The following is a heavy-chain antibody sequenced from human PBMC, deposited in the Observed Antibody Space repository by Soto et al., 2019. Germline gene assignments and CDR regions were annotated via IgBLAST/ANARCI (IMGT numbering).Heavy chain of an antibody. D-gene: IGHD6-13*01. CDR2: IYHSGST. J-gene: IGHJ4*02. CDR3: ARSASSSYDY. V-gene: IGHV4-30-2*01. Sequence: SETLSLTCAVSGGSISSGGYSWSWIRQPPGKGLEWIGYIYHSGSTYHNPSLKSRVTISVDRSKNQFSLKLSSVTAADTAVYYCARSASSSYDYWGQGTLVTVSS. CDR1: GGSISSGGYS.